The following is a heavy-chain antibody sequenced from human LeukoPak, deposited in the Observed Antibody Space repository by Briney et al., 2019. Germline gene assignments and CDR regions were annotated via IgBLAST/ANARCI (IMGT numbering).Heavy chain of an antibody. CDR3: ARNINNAYYGNIDY. V-gene: IGHV3-30*14. D-gene: IGHD1-26*01. Sequence: GGSLRLSCAASGFTFSSYAMHWVRQAPGKGLEWVAFIRLDGSDKFYAESLKGRFTISRDNSKNTLYLQMNNLRAEDAAVYYCARNINNAYYGNIDYWGQGTLVTVSS. J-gene: IGHJ4*02. CDR2: IRLDGSDK. CDR1: GFTFSSYA.